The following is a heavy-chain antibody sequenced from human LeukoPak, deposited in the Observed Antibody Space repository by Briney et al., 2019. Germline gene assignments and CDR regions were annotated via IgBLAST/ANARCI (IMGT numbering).Heavy chain of an antibody. CDR2: IYISGST. Sequence: SETLSLTCTVSGGSISSYYWSWIRQPAGRGLEWIGRIYISGSTNYNPSLKSRVTMSVDTSKNQYSLKLSSVTAADTAVYYCSRDLWPGSLNDAFDIWGQGTMVTVSS. D-gene: IGHD2-21*01. V-gene: IGHV4-4*07. J-gene: IGHJ3*02. CDR1: GGSISSYY. CDR3: SRDLWPGSLNDAFDI.